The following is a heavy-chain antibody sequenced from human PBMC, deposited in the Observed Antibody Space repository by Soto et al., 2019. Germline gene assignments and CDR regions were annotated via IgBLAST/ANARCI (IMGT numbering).Heavy chain of an antibody. Sequence: ASVKVSCNASGYTLISYAMHWVRQAPGQRLEWMGCITAGNGDTKYSQKYQGRVTITRDTSANTAYMELSSLRSEDTAVYYCARGPYSGSYYNWFDPWGQGTLVTVSS. J-gene: IGHJ5*02. V-gene: IGHV1-3*01. D-gene: IGHD1-26*01. CDR1: GYTLISYA. CDR3: ARGPYSGSYYNWFDP. CDR2: ITAGNGDT.